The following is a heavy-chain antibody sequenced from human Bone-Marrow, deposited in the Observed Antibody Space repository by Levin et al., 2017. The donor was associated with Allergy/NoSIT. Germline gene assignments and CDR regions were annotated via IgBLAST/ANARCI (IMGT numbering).Heavy chain of an antibody. V-gene: IGHV3-7*01. CDR2: IKEDGSEK. J-gene: IGHJ4*02. CDR3: TRDGSNGFDY. CDR1: GFTFSNYW. Sequence: GESLKISCAASGFTFSNYWMSWVRQAPGKGLEGVANIKEDGSEKYYVDSVKGRFTISRDNAKNSVFLQMNSLRAEDTAVYYCTRDGSNGFDYWGQGTLVTVSS. D-gene: IGHD6-19*01.